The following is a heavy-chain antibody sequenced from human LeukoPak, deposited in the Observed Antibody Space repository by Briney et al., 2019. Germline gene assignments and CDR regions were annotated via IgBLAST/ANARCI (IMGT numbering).Heavy chain of an antibody. V-gene: IGHV3-30*03. CDR2: ISYDGSNK. D-gene: IGHD2-15*01. CDR1: GFTFSSYG. J-gene: IGHJ4*02. Sequence: GGSLRLSCAASGFTFSSYGVHWVRQAPGKGLEWVAVISYDGSNKYYADSVKGRFTISRDNSKNTLYLQMNSLRAEDTAVYYCARDEGDIARYYFDYWGQGTLVTVSS. CDR3: ARDEGDIARYYFDY.